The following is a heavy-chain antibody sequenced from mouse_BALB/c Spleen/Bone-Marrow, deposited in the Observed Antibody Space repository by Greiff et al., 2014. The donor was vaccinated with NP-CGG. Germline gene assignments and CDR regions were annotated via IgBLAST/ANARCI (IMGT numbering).Heavy chain of an antibody. CDR3: ARYYYGYYFDY. J-gene: IGHJ2*01. CDR2: IDPANGNT. V-gene: IGHV14-3*02. CDR1: GFNIKDTY. Sequence: EVKLQESGAELVKPGASVKLSCTASGFNIKDTYMHWVKQRPEQGLEWIGRIDPANGNTKYDPKFQGKATITADTSSNTAYLQLSSLTSEDTAVYYCARYYYGYYFDYWGRGTTLTVSS. D-gene: IGHD1-2*01.